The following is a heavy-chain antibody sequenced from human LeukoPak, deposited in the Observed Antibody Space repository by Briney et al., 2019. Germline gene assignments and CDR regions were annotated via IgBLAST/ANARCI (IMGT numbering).Heavy chain of an antibody. CDR1: GFTFRSYA. Sequence: GGSLRLSCAASGFTFRSYATSWVRQAPGKGREWVSAISGSGGSTCYADSVKGRFTISRDNAKNSLYLQMNSLRAEDTAVYYCARIRTRRDQNYFDYWGQGTLVTVSS. V-gene: IGHV3-23*01. D-gene: IGHD1-1*01. CDR2: ISGSGGST. J-gene: IGHJ4*02. CDR3: ARIRTRRDQNYFDY.